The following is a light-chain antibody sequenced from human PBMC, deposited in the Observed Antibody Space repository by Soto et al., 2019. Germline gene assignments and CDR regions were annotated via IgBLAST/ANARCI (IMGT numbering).Light chain of an antibody. CDR1: QSVLYSSNNKNS. J-gene: IGKJ1*01. CDR3: QEDYTTRWT. CDR2: WAS. V-gene: IGKV4-1*01. Sequence: DIVMTQSPDSLAVSLGERATINCKSSQSVLYSSNNKNSVAWFQQKPGQPPQLLIYWASTRESGVPDRFSGSESVTDLTRTSSSLQAVDVAVYYYQEDYTTRWTFGQGTKVDIK.